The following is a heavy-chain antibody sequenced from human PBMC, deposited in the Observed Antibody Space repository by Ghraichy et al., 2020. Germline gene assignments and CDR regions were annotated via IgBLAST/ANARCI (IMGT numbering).Heavy chain of an antibody. CDR1: GFTFSSYA. CDR3: AKGHYYDSSGYVPVYYYYGMDV. J-gene: IGHJ6*02. Sequence: GGSLRLSCAASGFTFSSYAMSWVRQAPGKGPEWVSAISGSGGSTYYADSVKGRFTISRDNSKNTLYLQMNSLRAEDTAVYYCAKGHYYDSSGYVPVYYYYGMDVWGQGTTVTVSS. V-gene: IGHV3-23*01. CDR2: ISGSGGST. D-gene: IGHD3-22*01.